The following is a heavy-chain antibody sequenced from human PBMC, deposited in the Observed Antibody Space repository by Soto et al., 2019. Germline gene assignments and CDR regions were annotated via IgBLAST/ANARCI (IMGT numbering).Heavy chain of an antibody. V-gene: IGHV3-33*01. D-gene: IGHD6-6*01. CDR3: ARDQSSSSGHFDY. Sequence: QVQLVESGGGVVQPGRSLRLSCAASGFTFSSYGMHWVRQTPGKGLEWVAVIWYDGSNKYYADSVKGRFTISRDNSKNALDLQMNRLRAGDTAVYYCARDQSSSSGHFDYWGQGTLVTVSS. CDR2: IWYDGSNK. CDR1: GFTFSSYG. J-gene: IGHJ4*02.